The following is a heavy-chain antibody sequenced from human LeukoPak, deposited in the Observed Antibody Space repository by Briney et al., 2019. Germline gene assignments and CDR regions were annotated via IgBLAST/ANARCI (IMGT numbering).Heavy chain of an antibody. D-gene: IGHD6-19*01. J-gene: IGHJ4*02. CDR3: ARFSTRGWHFDY. Sequence: GASVKVSCKASVYTFTDYYMYWVRQAPGQGLEWMGWIIPNSGGTDYAQRFQGRVTMTRDTSITTAYMELSSLRSDDTAVYYCARFSTRGWHFDYWGQGTLVTVSS. CDR1: VYTFTDYY. V-gene: IGHV1-2*02. CDR2: IIPNSGGT.